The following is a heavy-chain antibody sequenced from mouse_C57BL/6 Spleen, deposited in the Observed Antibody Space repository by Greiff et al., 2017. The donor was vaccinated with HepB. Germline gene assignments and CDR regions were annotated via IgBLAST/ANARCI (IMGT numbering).Heavy chain of an antibody. J-gene: IGHJ2*01. V-gene: IGHV1-52*01. CDR3: ARNWDYGSPYYFDY. CDR1: GYTFTSYW. CDR2: IDPSDSET. D-gene: IGHD1-1*01. Sequence: QVQLKQPGAELVRPGSSVKLSCKASGYTFTSYWMHWVKQRPIQGLEWIGNIDPSDSETHYNQKFKDKATLTVDKSSSTAYMQLSSLTSEDSAVYYCARNWDYGSPYYFDYWGQGTTLTVSS.